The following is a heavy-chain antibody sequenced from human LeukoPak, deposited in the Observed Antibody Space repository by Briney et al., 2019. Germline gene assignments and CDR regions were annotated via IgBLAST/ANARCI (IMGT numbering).Heavy chain of an antibody. J-gene: IGHJ4*02. V-gene: IGHV4-59*01. CDR1: GGSINNYY. D-gene: IGHD2-15*01. Sequence: SETLALTCTVSGGSINNYYWSWIRQPPGKGLDWIGYLHYSGSTSYNPSLKSRVTISVDTSKNQFSLKLSSVTAADTAVYYCARYEAGGSALDSWGQETLVTVSS. CDR3: ARYEAGGSALDS. CDR2: LHYSGST.